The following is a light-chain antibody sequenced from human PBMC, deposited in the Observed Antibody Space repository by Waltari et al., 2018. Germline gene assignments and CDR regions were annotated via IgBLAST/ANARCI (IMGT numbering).Light chain of an antibody. CDR2: DGS. V-gene: IGLV2-14*01. CDR3: SSYTSSSTPYV. CDR1: TSDVGGYNY. J-gene: IGLJ1*01. Sequence: QSALTQPASVPGSPGQSIPISSTGTTSDVGGYNYVTWYLQHPGKAPKLMIYDGSKRPAGGSDRCAGTNAASPASLTMAGIQAEDEAVYYCSSYTSSSTPYVFVTGTKVTVL.